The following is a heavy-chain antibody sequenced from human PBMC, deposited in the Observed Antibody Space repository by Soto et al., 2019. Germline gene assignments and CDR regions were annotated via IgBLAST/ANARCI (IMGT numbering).Heavy chain of an antibody. Sequence: ASVKVSCKASGYTFTSYGISWVRQAPGQGLEWMGWVSAYNGNTNYAQKLQGRVTMTTDTSTSTAYMELRSLRSDDTAVYYCARGPLGYCISTSRLYHYYYGMDVWGQGTTVTVSS. J-gene: IGHJ6*02. CDR2: VSAYNGNT. V-gene: IGHV1-18*01. CDR3: ARGPLGYCISTSRLYHYYYGMDV. CDR1: GYTFTSYG. D-gene: IGHD2-2*01.